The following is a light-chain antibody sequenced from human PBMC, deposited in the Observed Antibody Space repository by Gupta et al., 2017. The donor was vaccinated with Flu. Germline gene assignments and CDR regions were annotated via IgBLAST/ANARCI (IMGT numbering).Light chain of an antibody. J-gene: IGKJ4*01. CDR1: QSLLHSNGYNY. Sequence: ISCRSSQSLLHSNGYNYLDWYLQKPGQSPQLLIYLGSYRASGVPDRFSGSGSGTDFTLRFSRVEAEDVGIYYCMQTLQIPPAFGGGTKVEIK. CDR3: MQTLQIPPA. CDR2: LGS. V-gene: IGKV2-28*01.